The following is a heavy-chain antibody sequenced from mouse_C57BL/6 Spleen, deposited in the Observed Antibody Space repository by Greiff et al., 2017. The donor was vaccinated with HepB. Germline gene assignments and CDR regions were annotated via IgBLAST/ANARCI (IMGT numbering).Heavy chain of an antibody. J-gene: IGHJ1*03. CDR2: IYPGDGDT. D-gene: IGHD1-1*01. Sequence: VKLMESGAELVKPGASVKISCKASGYAFSSYWMNWVKQRPGKGLEWIGQIYPGDGDTNYNGKFKGKATLTADKSSSTAYMQLSSLTSEDSAVYFCARVYYYGSSYEYFDVWGTGTTVTVSS. CDR3: ARVYYYGSSYEYFDV. CDR1: GYAFSSYW. V-gene: IGHV1-80*01.